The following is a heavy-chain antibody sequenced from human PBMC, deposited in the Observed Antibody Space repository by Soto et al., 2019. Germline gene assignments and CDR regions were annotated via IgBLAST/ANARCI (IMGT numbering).Heavy chain of an antibody. V-gene: IGHV4-34*01. CDR3: ARGRYSYETIYYKFYYSALDV. J-gene: IGHJ6*02. CDR2: INDNGGT. CDR1: GGSIRGYY. D-gene: IGHD3-10*01. Sequence: SETLSLTCGVYGGSIRGYYWSWIRQSPGKGLEWIGDINDNGGTNYNPSLKRRVTTSLDTSKKQVSLMVSSVTAADTAVYYCARGRYSYETIYYKFYYSALDVWGQGTTVTVSS.